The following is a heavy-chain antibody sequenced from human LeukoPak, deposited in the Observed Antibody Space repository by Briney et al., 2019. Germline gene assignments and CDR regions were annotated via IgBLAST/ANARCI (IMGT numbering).Heavy chain of an antibody. Sequence: SETLSLTCTVSGGSISCYYWSWVRQPPGKGLEWIGYIYYSGSTNYNPSLKSRVTISVDTSKNQFSLKLSSVTAADTAVYYCARPHACSSISCLGWFDPWGQGTLVTVSS. J-gene: IGHJ5*02. CDR3: ARPHACSSISCLGWFDP. CDR2: IYYSGST. D-gene: IGHD2-2*01. V-gene: IGHV4-59*01. CDR1: GGSISCYY.